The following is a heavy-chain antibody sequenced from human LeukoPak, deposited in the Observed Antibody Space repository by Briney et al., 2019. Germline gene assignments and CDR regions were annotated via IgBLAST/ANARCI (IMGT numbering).Heavy chain of an antibody. CDR3: ARSRKQQLVQNYFDS. CDR1: GFIFDNYV. D-gene: IGHD6-13*01. Sequence: GGSLRLSCAVSGFIFDNYVLTWVRQTPEKGLEWVAGISGSGSSTNYADAVKGRFTISRDNSKDTVYLQLSSLNSEDTPVYYCARSRKQQLVQNYFDSWGQGTLVTVSS. J-gene: IGHJ4*02. V-gene: IGHV3-23*01. CDR2: ISGSGSST.